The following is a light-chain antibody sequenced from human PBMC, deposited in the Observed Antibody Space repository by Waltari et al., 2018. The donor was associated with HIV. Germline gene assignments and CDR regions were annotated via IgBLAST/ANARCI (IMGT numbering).Light chain of an antibody. CDR1: QSVLYSSNNKNY. Sequence: DIVMTQSPDSPAVSLGERATINCKSSQSVLYSSNNKNYLAWYQQKPGQPPKLLIYLASARESGVPDRFSGSGSGTDFTLTISSLQAEDVAVYYCQQYYSTPQTFGQGTKVEIK. J-gene: IGKJ1*01. CDR2: LAS. V-gene: IGKV4-1*01. CDR3: QQYYSTPQT.